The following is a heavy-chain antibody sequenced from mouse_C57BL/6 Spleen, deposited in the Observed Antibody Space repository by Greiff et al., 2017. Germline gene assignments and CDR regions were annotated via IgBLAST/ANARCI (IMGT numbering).Heavy chain of an antibody. CDR3: TRDPPYYYGSSYGAMDY. CDR1: GFTFSSYA. CDR2: ISSGGDYI. V-gene: IGHV5-9-1*02. Sequence: EVMLVESGEGLVKPGGSLKLSCAASGFTFSSYAMSWVRQTPEKRLEWVAYISSGGDYIYYADTVKGRFTISRDNARNTLYLQMSSLKSEDTAMYYCTRDPPYYYGSSYGAMDYWGQGTSVTVSS. J-gene: IGHJ4*01. D-gene: IGHD1-1*01.